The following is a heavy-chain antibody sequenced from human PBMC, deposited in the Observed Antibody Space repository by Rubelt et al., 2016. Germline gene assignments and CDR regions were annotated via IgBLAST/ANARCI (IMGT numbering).Heavy chain of an antibody. Sequence: VQLVESGGGVVQPGRSLRLSCAASGFTFSSYGMNWVRQPPGKGLEWVSSISSGSTYKYLSDSVKGRFTVSRDNTKKSLYLQMDSLRAEDTAVYFCARGPTIIGTYLNWIDSWGQGILVTVSS. CDR1: GFTFSSYG. J-gene: IGHJ4*02. CDR2: ISSGSTYK. CDR3: ARGPTIIGTYLNWIDS. D-gene: IGHD1-26*01. V-gene: IGHV3-21*01.